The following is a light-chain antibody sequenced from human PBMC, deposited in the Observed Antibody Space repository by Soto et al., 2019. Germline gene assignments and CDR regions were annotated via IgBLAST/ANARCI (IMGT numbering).Light chain of an antibody. CDR2: GAS. Sequence: EIVLTQSPGTLSLSPGERATLSCRASQTVTNRYLAWYQQKPGQAPRLLIFGASIRDTGIPDRFSGSGSGTDFTLTISRLESEDFAVYYCQQYGGSPGTFGQGTKMEIK. CDR1: QTVTNRY. V-gene: IGKV3-20*01. CDR3: QQYGGSPGT. J-gene: IGKJ1*01.